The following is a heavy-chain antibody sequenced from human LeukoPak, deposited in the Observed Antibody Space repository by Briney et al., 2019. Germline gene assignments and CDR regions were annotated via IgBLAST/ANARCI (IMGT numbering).Heavy chain of an antibody. D-gene: IGHD4-23*01. CDR2: LNPNSGGT. J-gene: IGHJ4*02. CDR3: ARDLATVATPYFDY. Sequence: WLNPNSGGTKYAQKFQGSVSVTRDTSISTVYMELSRLTYDDTAVYYCARDLATVATPYFDYWGQGALVTVSS. V-gene: IGHV1-2*02.